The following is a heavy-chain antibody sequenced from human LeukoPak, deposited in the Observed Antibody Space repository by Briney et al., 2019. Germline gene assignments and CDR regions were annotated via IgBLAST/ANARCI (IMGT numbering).Heavy chain of an antibody. CDR2: ISDDGSNE. CDR3: AKDRGGYSYGFYFDY. J-gene: IGHJ4*02. CDR1: GFSFRAYG. D-gene: IGHD5-18*01. Sequence: GGSLRLSCAASGFSFRAYGMHWVRQAPGKGLEWVAVISDDGSNEYYSDSVKGRFTISGDNSRNALYLQMNSLRAEDTAVYYCAKDRGGYSYGFYFDYWGQGTLVTGSS. V-gene: IGHV3-30*18.